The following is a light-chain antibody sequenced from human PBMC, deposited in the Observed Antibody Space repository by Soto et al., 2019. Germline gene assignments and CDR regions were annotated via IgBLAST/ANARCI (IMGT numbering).Light chain of an antibody. CDR3: VSFTTSTTYV. Sequence: QSALTQPASVSASPGQSITISCTGTSSDVGGYNFVSWYQQHPGKPPKLIIYDVATRPSGVSNRFSGSKSGSTASLIISRLQTEDEAAYYCVSFTTSTTYVFGSGTKVTVL. CDR2: DVA. CDR1: SSDVGGYNF. V-gene: IGLV2-14*03. J-gene: IGLJ1*01.